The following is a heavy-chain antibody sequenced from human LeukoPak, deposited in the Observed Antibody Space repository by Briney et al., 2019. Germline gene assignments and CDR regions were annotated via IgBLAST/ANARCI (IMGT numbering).Heavy chain of an antibody. J-gene: IGHJ6*03. CDR2: MNPNSGNT. CDR1: GYTFTSYD. CDR3: ARGTGDSSGWYYFAKVGYMDV. D-gene: IGHD6-19*01. Sequence: GASVKVSCKASGYTFTSYDINWVRQATGQGLEWMGWMNPNSGNTGYAQKFQGRVTITRNTSISTAYMELSSLRSEDTAVYYCARGTGDSSGWYYFAKVGYMDVWGKGTTVTISS. V-gene: IGHV1-8*03.